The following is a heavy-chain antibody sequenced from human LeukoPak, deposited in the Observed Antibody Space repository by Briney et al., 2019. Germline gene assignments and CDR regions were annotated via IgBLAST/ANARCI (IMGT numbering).Heavy chain of an antibody. V-gene: IGHV3-23*01. Sequence: PGGSLRLSCAASRFTFSSYAMSWVRQAPGKGLEWVSAVTGRGTSTYYADSVKGRFTISRDNSKNTLYLQMNSLRAEDTAIYYCARAGDQWAFDIWGQGTMVTVSS. CDR1: RFTFSSYA. CDR3: ARAGDQWAFDI. CDR2: VTGRGTST. J-gene: IGHJ3*02. D-gene: IGHD3-16*01.